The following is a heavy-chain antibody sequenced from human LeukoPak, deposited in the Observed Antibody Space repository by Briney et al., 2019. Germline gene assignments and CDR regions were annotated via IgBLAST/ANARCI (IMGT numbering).Heavy chain of an antibody. CDR2: ISYDGSHK. Sequence: PGRSLRLSCAASGFTFSNYAMHWVRRAPGKGLEWVAVISYDGSHKFYADSVKGRFTISRDNSKNTLHLQMNSLRAEDTAVYYCARSLATSYYYMDVWGKGTTVTVSS. CDR3: ARSLATSYYYMDV. D-gene: IGHD5-12*01. CDR1: GFTFSNYA. V-gene: IGHV3-30*04. J-gene: IGHJ6*03.